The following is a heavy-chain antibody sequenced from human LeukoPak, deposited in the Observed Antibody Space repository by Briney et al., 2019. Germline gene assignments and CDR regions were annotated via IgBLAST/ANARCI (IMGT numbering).Heavy chain of an antibody. J-gene: IGHJ4*02. D-gene: IGHD6-19*01. CDR3: ARDLIAVAGTEWYY. Sequence: SETLSLTCAVSGYSISSGYYWGWIRQPPGKGLEWIGSIYHSGSSYYNPSLKSRVTISVDTSKNQFSLKLSFVTAADTAVYYCARDLIAVAGTEWYYWGQGTLVTVSS. CDR1: GYSISSGYY. V-gene: IGHV4-38-2*02. CDR2: IYHSGSS.